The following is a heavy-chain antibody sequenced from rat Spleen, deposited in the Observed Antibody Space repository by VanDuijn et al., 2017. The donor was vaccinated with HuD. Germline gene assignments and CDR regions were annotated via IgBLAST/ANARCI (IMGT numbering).Heavy chain of an antibody. D-gene: IGHD4-3*01. CDR3: TRHGRGGTTYYYVMDV. CDR1: GFAFSDHY. Sequence: EVQLVESIGGLVQPGRSLKLSCAASGFAFSDHYVAWVRQGPTKGLEWVATINYDGRSTFYRDSVRDRFTISRDNGKNTLYLQIDSLKSEDTATYYCTRHGRGGTTYYYVMDVWGQGASVTVSS. V-gene: IGHV5-29*01. CDR2: INYDGRST. J-gene: IGHJ4*01.